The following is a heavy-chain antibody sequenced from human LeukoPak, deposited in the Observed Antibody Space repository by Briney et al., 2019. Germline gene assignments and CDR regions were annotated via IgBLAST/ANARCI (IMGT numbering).Heavy chain of an antibody. J-gene: IGHJ3*02. CDR2: IYPGDSDT. D-gene: IGHD3-22*01. Sequence: GESLKISCKGSGYNFTNYWVGWVRQMPGKGLEWMGIIYPGDSDTRYSPSFQGQVTISADKSISTAYLQWSSLKASDTAMYYCAREGYDSSGRNAFDMWGQGTMVTVSS. CDR1: GYNFTNYW. V-gene: IGHV5-51*01. CDR3: AREGYDSSGRNAFDM.